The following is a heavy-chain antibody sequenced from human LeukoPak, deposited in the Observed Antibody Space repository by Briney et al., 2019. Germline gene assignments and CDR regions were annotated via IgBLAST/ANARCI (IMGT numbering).Heavy chain of an antibody. D-gene: IGHD6-19*01. CDR2: ISSGGDYT. CDR3: ANARYYNSGWCGLDY. Sequence: PGGSLRLSCAASGFTFSSYAMSWVRQAPGKGPEWVTGISSGGDYTYYGDSVKGRFTISRDNSKNTLYLQMNSLRVEDTAVYYCANARYYNSGWCGLDYWGQGTQVTVSS. J-gene: IGHJ4*02. CDR1: GFTFSSYA. V-gene: IGHV3-23*01.